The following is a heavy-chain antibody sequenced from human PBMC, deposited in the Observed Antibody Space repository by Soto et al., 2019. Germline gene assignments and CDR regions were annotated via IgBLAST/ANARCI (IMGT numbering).Heavy chain of an antibody. Sequence: GESLKISCKGSGYSFTRYWISWVRQMPGKGLEWMGRIDPSDSYTNYSPSFQGHVTISADKSISTAYLQWSSLKASDTAMYYCARPLGGSSWSLYGMDVWGQGTTVTVSS. CDR1: GYSFTRYW. J-gene: IGHJ6*02. V-gene: IGHV5-10-1*01. D-gene: IGHD6-13*01. CDR3: ARPLGGSSWSLYGMDV. CDR2: IDPSDSYT.